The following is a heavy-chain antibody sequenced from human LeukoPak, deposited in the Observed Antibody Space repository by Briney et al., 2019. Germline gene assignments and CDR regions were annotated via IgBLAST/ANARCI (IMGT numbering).Heavy chain of an antibody. Sequence: GGSLRLSCAASGFTFSTYWMSWVRQAPGKGLEWVSAISYSGGSTYYADSVKGRFTISRDNSKNMLYLQMNSLRAEDTAVYYCAKDASGTYPSDFDYWGQGTLVTVSS. D-gene: IGHD3-3*01. CDR2: ISYSGGST. CDR3: AKDASGTYPSDFDY. V-gene: IGHV3-23*01. J-gene: IGHJ4*02. CDR1: GFTFSTYW.